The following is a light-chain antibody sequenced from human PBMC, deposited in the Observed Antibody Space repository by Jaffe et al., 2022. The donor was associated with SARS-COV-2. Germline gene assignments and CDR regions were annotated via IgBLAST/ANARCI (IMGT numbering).Light chain of an antibody. CDR3: QQRANWPWT. CDR1: QSVTDY. V-gene: IGKV3-11*01. CDR2: DGS. J-gene: IGKJ1*01. Sequence: EIVLTQSPATLSLSPGERATLSCVASQSVTDYLAWYQQKPGQTPRLLIYDGSNRASGVPARFTGSGSGTDFTLTISSLEPEDFAVFYCQQRANWPWTFGQGTKVEIK.